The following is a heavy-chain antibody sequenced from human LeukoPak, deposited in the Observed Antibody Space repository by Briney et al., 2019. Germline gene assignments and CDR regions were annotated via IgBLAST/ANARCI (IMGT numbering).Heavy chain of an antibody. D-gene: IGHD6-19*01. V-gene: IGHV3-73*01. CDR3: IRPNPTVAGSGFDY. Sequence: GGSLRLSCAASGFTFSGSAMHWVRQASGKGLEWVGRIRSKANSYATAYAASVKGRFTISRDDSKNTAYLQMNSLKTEDTAVYYCIRPNPTVAGSGFDYWGQGTLVTVSS. CDR2: IRSKANSYAT. J-gene: IGHJ4*02. CDR1: GFTFSGSA.